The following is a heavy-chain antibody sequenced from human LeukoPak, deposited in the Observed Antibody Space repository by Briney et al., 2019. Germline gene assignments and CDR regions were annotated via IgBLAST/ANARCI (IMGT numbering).Heavy chain of an antibody. D-gene: IGHD3-10*02. Sequence: ASVKVSCKASGYTFTSYYMHWVRQAPGQGLEWMGIINPSGGSTSYAQKFQGRVTMTRDMSTSTVYMELRSLRSDDTAVYYCARVLSITMSRVLGYWGQGTLVTVSS. J-gene: IGHJ4*02. CDR1: GYTFTSYY. CDR2: INPSGGST. V-gene: IGHV1-46*01. CDR3: ARVLSITMSRVLGY.